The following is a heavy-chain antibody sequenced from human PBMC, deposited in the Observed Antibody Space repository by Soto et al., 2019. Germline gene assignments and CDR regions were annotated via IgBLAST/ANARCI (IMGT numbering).Heavy chain of an antibody. Sequence: SETPSLTCTVSGGSISSGDYYWSWIRQPPGKGLEWIGYIYYSGSTYYNPSLKSRVTISVDTSKNQFSLKLSSVTAADTAVYYCARERDSIAAPFYYYGMDVWGQGTTVTVSS. CDR2: IYYSGST. CDR1: GGSISSGDYY. J-gene: IGHJ6*02. D-gene: IGHD6-6*01. V-gene: IGHV4-30-4*01. CDR3: ARERDSIAAPFYYYGMDV.